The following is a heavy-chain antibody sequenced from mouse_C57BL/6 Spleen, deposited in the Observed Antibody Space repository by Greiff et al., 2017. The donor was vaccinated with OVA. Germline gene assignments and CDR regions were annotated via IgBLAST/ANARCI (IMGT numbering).Heavy chain of an antibody. Sequence: ESGPGLVKPSQSLSLTCSVTGYSITSGYYWNWIRQFPGNKLEWMGYISYDGSNNYNPSLKNRISITRDTSKNQFFLKLNSVTTEDTATYYCAREDGNYGYFDVWGTGTTVTVSS. D-gene: IGHD2-1*01. CDR3: AREDGNYGYFDV. J-gene: IGHJ1*03. CDR2: ISYDGSN. V-gene: IGHV3-6*01. CDR1: GYSITSGYY.